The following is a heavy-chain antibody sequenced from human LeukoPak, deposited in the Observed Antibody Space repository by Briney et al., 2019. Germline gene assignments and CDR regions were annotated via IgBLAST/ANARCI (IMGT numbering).Heavy chain of an antibody. Sequence: GGSLRLSCAASGFTFSSYWMHWVRQAPGKGLVWVSRINSDGSSTSYADSVKGRFTISRDNAKNTLYLQMNSLRAEDTAVYYCASSPAHSYGSGFDYWGQGTLVTVSS. CDR1: GFTFSSYW. J-gene: IGHJ4*02. CDR2: INSDGSST. CDR3: ASSPAHSYGSGFDY. V-gene: IGHV3-74*01. D-gene: IGHD5-18*01.